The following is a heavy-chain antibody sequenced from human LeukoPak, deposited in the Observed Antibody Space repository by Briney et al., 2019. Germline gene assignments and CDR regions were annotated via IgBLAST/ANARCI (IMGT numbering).Heavy chain of an antibody. Sequence: GGSLRLSCAASGFTFSSYAMHWVRQAPGKGLEWVAVISYDGSNKYYADSVKGRFTISRDNSRNSLYLQMNSLRAEDTAIYYCATGLLYRSALTTFDYCGQGTLVTVSS. D-gene: IGHD6-25*01. CDR3: ATGLLYRSALTTFDY. CDR2: ISYDGSNK. CDR1: GFTFSSYA. J-gene: IGHJ4*02. V-gene: IGHV3-30-3*01.